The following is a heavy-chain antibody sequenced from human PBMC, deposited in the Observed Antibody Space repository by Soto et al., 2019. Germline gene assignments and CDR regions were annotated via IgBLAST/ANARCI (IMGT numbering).Heavy chain of an antibody. D-gene: IGHD3-16*02. Sequence: PGGSLRLSCAASGFTFSSYAMSWVRQAPGKGLEWVSAISGSGGSTYYADSVKGRFTISRDNSKNTLYLQMNSLRAEDTAVYYCAKDRISYDYVWGSYRKGGYYFDYWGQGTLVTVSS. J-gene: IGHJ4*02. V-gene: IGHV3-23*01. CDR1: GFTFSSYA. CDR2: ISGSGGST. CDR3: AKDRISYDYVWGSYRKGGYYFDY.